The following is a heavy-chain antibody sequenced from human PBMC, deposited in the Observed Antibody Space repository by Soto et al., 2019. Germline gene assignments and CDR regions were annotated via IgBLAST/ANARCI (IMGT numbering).Heavy chain of an antibody. D-gene: IGHD1-1*01. V-gene: IGHV1-18*01. CDR1: GYGFTTYG. CDR2: ISAHNGNT. CDR3: ARGRYGDY. Sequence: QVHLVQSGAEVKKPGASVKVSCKGSGYGFTTYGITWVRQAPGQGLEWMAWISAHNGNTNHAQELQGRVTVTRDTSTSTAYMELRSLRSDDTAVYYCARGRYGDYWGQGALVTVSS. J-gene: IGHJ4*02.